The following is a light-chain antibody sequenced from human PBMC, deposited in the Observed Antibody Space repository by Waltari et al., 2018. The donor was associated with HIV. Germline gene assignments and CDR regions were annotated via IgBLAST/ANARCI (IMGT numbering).Light chain of an antibody. Sequence: QSVLTQPPSASGTPGQRVTISCSGDSANIGVRNVNWYQRLPGMPPNLLIFIDHQRPSGVPDRFSGSKSGTSASLTINGLQSEDEADYYCASWDDSLNGYVFGTGTKVTVL. CDR1: SANIGVRN. V-gene: IGLV1-44*01. CDR2: IDH. J-gene: IGLJ1*01. CDR3: ASWDDSLNGYV.